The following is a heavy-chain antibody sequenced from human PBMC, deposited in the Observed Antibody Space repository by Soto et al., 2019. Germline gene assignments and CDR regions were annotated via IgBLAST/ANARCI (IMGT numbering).Heavy chain of an antibody. D-gene: IGHD3-10*01. J-gene: IGHJ6*02. CDR2: ISYDGSNK. V-gene: IGHV3-30*18. CDR3: AKDAMVRVFHGYYYYGMDV. CDR1: GFTFSSYG. Sequence: GGSLRLSCAASGFTFSSYGMHWVRQAPGKGLEWVAVISYDGSNKYYADSVKGRFTISRDNSKNTLYLQMNSLRAEDTAVYYCAKDAMVRVFHGYYYYGMDVWGQGTTVTVSS.